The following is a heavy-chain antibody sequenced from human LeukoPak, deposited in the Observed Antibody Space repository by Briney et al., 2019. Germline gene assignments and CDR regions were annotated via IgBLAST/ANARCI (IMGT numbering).Heavy chain of an antibody. CDR2: ISSSSSTI. CDR1: GFTFSSYS. J-gene: IGHJ4*02. D-gene: IGHD3-22*01. CDR3: ARRGYHDSSGYDY. Sequence: GGSLRLSCAASGFTFSSYSMNWVRQAPGKGLEWVSYISSSSSTIYYADSVKGRFTISRDNAKNSLYLQMNSLRVEDTAIYYCARRGYHDSSGYDYWGQGTPVTVSS. V-gene: IGHV3-48*01.